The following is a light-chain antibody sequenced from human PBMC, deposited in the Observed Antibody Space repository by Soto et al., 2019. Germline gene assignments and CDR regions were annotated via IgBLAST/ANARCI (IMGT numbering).Light chain of an antibody. CDR3: QQLNSYPLT. CDR1: QGISSY. CDR2: AAS. J-gene: IGKJ1*01. Sequence: IQLTQSPSSLSASVGDRVTITCRASQGISSYLAWYQQKPGKVPKLLIYAASTLQSGVPSRFSGSGSGTDFTLTISSLQPEDFATYYCQQLNSYPLTFGQGTKVDIK. V-gene: IGKV1-9*01.